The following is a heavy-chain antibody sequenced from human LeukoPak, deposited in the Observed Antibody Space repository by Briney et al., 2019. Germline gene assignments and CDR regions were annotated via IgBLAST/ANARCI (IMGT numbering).Heavy chain of an antibody. J-gene: IGHJ4*02. CDR1: GFTVSSNY. V-gene: IGHV3-53*01. Sequence: GGSLRLSCAASGFTVSSNYMSWVRQAPGKGLEWVSVIYSGGSTYYADSVKGRFTISRDNSKNTLYLQMNSLRAEDTAVYYCAKEAPMVRGVKGYFDYWGQGTLVTVSS. CDR3: AKEAPMVRGVKGYFDY. CDR2: IYSGGST. D-gene: IGHD3-10*01.